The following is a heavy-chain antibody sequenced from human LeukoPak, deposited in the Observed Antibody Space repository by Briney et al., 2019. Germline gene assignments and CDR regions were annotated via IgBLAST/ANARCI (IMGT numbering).Heavy chain of an antibody. Sequence: SVKVPCKASGGTFSSYAISWVRQAPGQGLEWMGGIIPIFGTANYAQKFQGRVTITTDESTSTAYMELSSLRSEDTAVYYCARGAAVTTFYYYYYMDVWGKGTTVTVSS. CDR3: ARGAAVTTFYYYYYMDV. CDR2: IIPIFGTA. V-gene: IGHV1-69*05. D-gene: IGHD4-17*01. CDR1: GGTFSSYA. J-gene: IGHJ6*03.